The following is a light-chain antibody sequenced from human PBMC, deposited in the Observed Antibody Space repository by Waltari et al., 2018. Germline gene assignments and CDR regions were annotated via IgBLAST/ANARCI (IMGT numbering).Light chain of an antibody. CDR1: TSNTGSNT. CDR2: SND. V-gene: IGLV1-44*01. CDR3: AAWDDSLDGWV. J-gene: IGLJ3*02. Sequence: QSVLTQPPSPSATPGQRVTMSCSGSTSNTGSNTVAWYQQFPGTAPKVLIYSNDRRPAGVPDRFSASKAGTSASLAITGLQSEDEADYYCAAWDDSLDGWVFGGGTKLTVL.